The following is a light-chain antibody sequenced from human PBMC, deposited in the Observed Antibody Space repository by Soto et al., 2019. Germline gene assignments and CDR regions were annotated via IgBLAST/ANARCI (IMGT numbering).Light chain of an antibody. J-gene: IGKJ1*01. V-gene: IGKV1-39*01. CDR3: QQSYSTPWA. CDR2: AAS. Sequence: DIQMTQSPSTLSGSVGDRVTITCRASQTISSWLAWYQQKPGKAPKLLIYAASSLQSGVPSRFSGSGVGTDFTLTISSLQPEDFAAYYCQQSYSTPWAFGQGTKVDIK. CDR1: QTISSW.